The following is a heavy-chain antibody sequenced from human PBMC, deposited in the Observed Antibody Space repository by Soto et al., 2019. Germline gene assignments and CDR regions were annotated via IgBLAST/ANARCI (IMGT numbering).Heavy chain of an antibody. Sequence: PSETLSLTCTVSGASISGFYWSWIRKSAGKGLEWIGRIYATGTTDYNPSLKSRVMMSVDTSKKQFSLKLRSVTAADTAVYYCVRDGTKTLRDWFNPWGQGISVTVSS. V-gene: IGHV4-4*07. CDR2: IYATGTT. J-gene: IGHJ5*02. CDR3: VRDGTKTLRDWFNP. CDR1: GASISGFY. D-gene: IGHD1-1*01.